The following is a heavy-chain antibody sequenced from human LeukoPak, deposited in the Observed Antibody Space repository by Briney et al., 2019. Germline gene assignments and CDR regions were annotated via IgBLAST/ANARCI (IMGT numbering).Heavy chain of an antibody. D-gene: IGHD1-26*01. V-gene: IGHV4-59*01. J-gene: IGHJ4*02. Sequence: PSETLSLTCTVSGGSINSYYWSWIRQPPGKGLEWIGYVYYSGSTSYNPSLKSRVTISVDTSKNQFSLKLSSVTAADAAVYYCARGPGSGTYWAFDYWGQGTLVTVSS. CDR2: VYYSGST. CDR3: ARGPGSGTYWAFDY. CDR1: GGSINSYY.